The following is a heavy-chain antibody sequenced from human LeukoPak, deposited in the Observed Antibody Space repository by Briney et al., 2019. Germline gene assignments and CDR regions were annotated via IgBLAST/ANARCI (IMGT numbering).Heavy chain of an antibody. CDR1: GGSFSGYY. Sequence: PSETLSLTCAVYGGSFSGYYWSWIRQPPGKGLEWIGEISHSGSTNYNPSLKSRVTISVDTSKNQFSLKLSSVTAADTAVCYCARERGLVPAASLDFDYWGQGTLVTVSS. CDR3: ARERGLVPAASLDFDY. J-gene: IGHJ4*02. V-gene: IGHV4-34*01. D-gene: IGHD2-2*01. CDR2: ISHSGST.